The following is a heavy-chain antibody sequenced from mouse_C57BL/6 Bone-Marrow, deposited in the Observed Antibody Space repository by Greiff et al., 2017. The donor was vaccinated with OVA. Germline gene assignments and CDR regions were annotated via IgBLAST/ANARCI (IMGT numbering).Heavy chain of an antibody. CDR1: GYTFTSYW. Sequence: VKLQQPGAELVKPGASVKLSCKASGYTFTSYWMHWVKQRPGQGLEWIGMIHPNSGSTNYNEKFKSKATLTVDKSSSTAYMQLSSLTSEDSAVYYCARIAIITTVVATDYFDYWGQGTTLTVSS. CDR2: IHPNSGST. CDR3: ARIAIITTVVATDYFDY. D-gene: IGHD1-1*01. V-gene: IGHV1-64*01. J-gene: IGHJ2*01.